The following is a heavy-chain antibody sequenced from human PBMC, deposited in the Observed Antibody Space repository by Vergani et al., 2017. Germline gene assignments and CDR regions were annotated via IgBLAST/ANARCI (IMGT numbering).Heavy chain of an antibody. Sequence: QVQLVQSGPEVKKPGASVKVSCKASGYTLNTYGISWVRQAPGQGLEWMGWISASNVNTNYAQKFQGRVTLTADTSTNTAYMDLQGLRSDDTAVYYCARPSGALRHLWLYYWGQGTRVTGSS. CDR1: GYTLNTYG. CDR2: ISASNVNT. J-gene: IGHJ4*02. CDR3: ARPSGALRHLWLYY. D-gene: IGHD5-12*01. V-gene: IGHV1-18*01.